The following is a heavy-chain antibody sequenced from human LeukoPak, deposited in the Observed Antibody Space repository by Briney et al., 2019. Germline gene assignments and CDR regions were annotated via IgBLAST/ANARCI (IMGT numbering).Heavy chain of an antibody. CDR1: GFTFSGYD. CDR2: ISGSGFST. CDR3: GEGLLDTAADY. J-gene: IGHJ4*02. V-gene: IGHV3-23*01. D-gene: IGHD5-18*01. Sequence: GGSLRLSCAVSGFTFSGYDISWVRQAPGKGLEWVSGISGSGFSTYYADSVKGRFTISRDNSQNTLYLRMNSLSAEDTAMYYCGEGLLDTAADYWGQGTLVTVSS.